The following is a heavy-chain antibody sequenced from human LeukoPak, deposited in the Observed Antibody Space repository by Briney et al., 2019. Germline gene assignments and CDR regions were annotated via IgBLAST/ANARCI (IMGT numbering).Heavy chain of an antibody. CDR3: ARETPPYYDFWSGYPGAFDI. Sequence: SQTLSLTCAVSGGSISSGGYSWSWIRQPPGKGLEWIGYIYHSGSTYYNPSLKSRVTISVDRSKNQFSLKLSSVTAADTAVYYCARETPPYYDFWSGYPGAFDIGGQGTMVTVSS. D-gene: IGHD3-3*01. CDR1: GGSISSGGYS. V-gene: IGHV4-30-2*01. J-gene: IGHJ3*02. CDR2: IYHSGST.